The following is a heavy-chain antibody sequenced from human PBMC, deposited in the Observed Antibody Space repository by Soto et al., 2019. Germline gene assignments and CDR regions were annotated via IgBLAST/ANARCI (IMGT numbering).Heavy chain of an antibody. J-gene: IGHJ4*02. CDR2: ISQSGNT. V-gene: IGHV4-34*01. CDR1: SGSFSGYY. CDR3: ARAPKVSGSSQTRPDF. D-gene: IGHD6-6*01. Sequence: QVQLHQWGAGLLKPSETLSLACSIYSGSFSGYYWSWIRQPPGKGLEWIGEISQSGNTNYSSSLKSRVSISIDTSKKQFSLNLASVSAADTAVXXCARAPKVSGSSQTRPDFWGQGTLV.